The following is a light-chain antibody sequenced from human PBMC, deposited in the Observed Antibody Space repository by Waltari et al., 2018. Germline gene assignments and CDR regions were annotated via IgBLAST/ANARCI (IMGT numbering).Light chain of an antibody. CDR3: AAWDDSLSGPV. V-gene: IGLV1-47*01. J-gene: IGLJ2*01. CDR2: RNN. CDR1: SSNIGRNY. Sequence: QSVLTQPPSASGTPGQRVTIPCAGSSSNIGRNYVSWYQQLPGTAPKILISRNNQRPSGVPDRFSGSKSGTSVSLAISGLRSEDEADYYCAAWDDSLSGPVFGGGTKLTVL.